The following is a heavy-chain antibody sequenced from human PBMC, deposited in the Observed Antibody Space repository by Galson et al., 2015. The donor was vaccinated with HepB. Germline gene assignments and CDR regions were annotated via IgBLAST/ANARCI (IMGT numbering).Heavy chain of an antibody. CDR2: INPSGGST. CDR1: GYTFTSYY. J-gene: IGHJ5*02. V-gene: IGHV1-46*01. CDR3: ARATYYDFWSGYWTPPVDWFDP. D-gene: IGHD3-3*01. Sequence: SVKVSCKASGYTFTSYYMHWVRQAPGQGLEWMGIINPSGGSTSYAQKFQGRVTMTRDTSTSTVYMELSSLRSEDTAVYYCARATYYDFWSGYWTPPVDWFDPWGQGTLVTVSS.